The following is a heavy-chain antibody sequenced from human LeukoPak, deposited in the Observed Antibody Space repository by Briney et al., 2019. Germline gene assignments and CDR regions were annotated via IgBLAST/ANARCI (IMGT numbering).Heavy chain of an antibody. D-gene: IGHD2-2*01. J-gene: IGHJ6*02. Sequence: SETLSLTCTVSGGSISSYYWSWIRKPPGKGLGWFGFIYYSGSTNYNPSLKSRVTISVDTSKNQFSLKLSSVTAADTAVYYCARAPGCSSTSCPPDYYGMDVWGQGTTVTVSS. CDR3: ARAPGCSSTSCPPDYYGMDV. CDR2: IYYSGST. V-gene: IGHV4-59*08. CDR1: GGSISSYY.